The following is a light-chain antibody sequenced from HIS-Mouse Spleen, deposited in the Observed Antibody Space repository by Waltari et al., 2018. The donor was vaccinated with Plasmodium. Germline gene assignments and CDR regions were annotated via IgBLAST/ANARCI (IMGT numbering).Light chain of an antibody. J-gene: IGLJ3*02. CDR1: KLGDKY. Sequence: SYELTPPPPVSVSPGQTASITCPGDKLGDKYACWYQQKPGQSPVLVIYQDSKRPSGIPERFSGSNSGNTATLTISGTQAMDEADYYCQAWDSSTAVFGGGTKLTVL. V-gene: IGLV3-1*01. CDR3: QAWDSSTAV. CDR2: QDS.